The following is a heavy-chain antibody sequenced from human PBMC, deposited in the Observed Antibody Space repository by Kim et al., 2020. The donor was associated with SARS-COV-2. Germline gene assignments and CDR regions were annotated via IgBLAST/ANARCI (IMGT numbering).Heavy chain of an antibody. CDR2: ISYDGSNK. Sequence: GGSLRLSCAASGFTFSSYGMHWVRQAPGKGLEWVAVISYDGSNKYYADSVKGRFTISRDNSKNTLYLQMNSLRAEDTAVYYCAKDRDYGDYFYYFDYWGQGTLVTVSS. V-gene: IGHV3-30*18. CDR3: AKDRDYGDYFYYFDY. CDR1: GFTFSSYG. J-gene: IGHJ4*02. D-gene: IGHD4-17*01.